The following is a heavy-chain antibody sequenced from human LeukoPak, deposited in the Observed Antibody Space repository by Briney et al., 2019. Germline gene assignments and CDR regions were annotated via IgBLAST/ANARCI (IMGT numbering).Heavy chain of an antibody. V-gene: IGHV4-39*01. D-gene: IGHD3-22*01. CDR2: IYYSGST. CDR1: GGSISSSSYY. CDR3: ARLTYYYDSSGYQGAFDI. J-gene: IGHJ3*02. Sequence: SETLSLTCTVSGGSISSSSYYWGWIRQPPGKGLEWIGSIYYSGSTYYNPSLKSRVTISVDTSKNQFSLKLSSVTAADTAVYYCARLTYYYDSSGYQGAFDIWGQGTMVTVSS.